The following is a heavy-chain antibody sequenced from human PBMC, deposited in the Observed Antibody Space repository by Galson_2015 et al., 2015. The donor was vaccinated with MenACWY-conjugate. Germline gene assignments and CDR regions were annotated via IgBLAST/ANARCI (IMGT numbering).Heavy chain of an antibody. V-gene: IGHV3-48*04. CDR2: ISSSSSPI. CDR1: GFTFGRYS. D-gene: IGHD3-16*01. Sequence: SLRLSCAASGFTFGRYSMNWVRQAPGKGLEWISYISSSSSPIHYADSVRGRFTISRDNAKNSLYLQMNSLRAEDTAVYYCARGGIGAFDYWAQGTLVTVSS. J-gene: IGHJ4*02. CDR3: ARGGIGAFDY.